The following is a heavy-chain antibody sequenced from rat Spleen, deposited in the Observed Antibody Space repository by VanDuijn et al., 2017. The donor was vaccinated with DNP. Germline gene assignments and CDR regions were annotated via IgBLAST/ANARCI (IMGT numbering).Heavy chain of an antibody. Sequence: EVQLVESGGGLVQPGRSLKLSCAASDFTFSHFGMHWIRQAPKKGLEWVSYISSDGGSTYYSDSVKGRFSLSRDNAKSTLYLQVSSLRSEDTATYYCTSNPHIRTAAPCDYWGQGVMVTVSS. V-gene: IGHV5-19*01. J-gene: IGHJ2*01. CDR2: ISSDGGST. CDR1: DFTFSHFG. D-gene: IGHD3-8*01. CDR3: TSNPHIRTAAPCDY.